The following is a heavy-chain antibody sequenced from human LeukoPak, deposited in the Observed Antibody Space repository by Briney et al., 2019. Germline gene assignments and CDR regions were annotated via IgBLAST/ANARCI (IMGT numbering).Heavy chain of an antibody. CDR1: GGSISSYY. CDR3: ARAPGGSSWYEMRAFDI. V-gene: IGHV4-59*01. D-gene: IGHD6-13*01. CDR2: IYYSGST. J-gene: IGHJ3*02. Sequence: PSETLSLTCAVSGGSISSYYWSWIRQPPGKGLEWIGYIYYSGSTNYNPSLKSRVTISVDTSKNQFSLKLSSVTAADTAVYYCARAPGGSSWYEMRAFDIWGQGTMVTVSS.